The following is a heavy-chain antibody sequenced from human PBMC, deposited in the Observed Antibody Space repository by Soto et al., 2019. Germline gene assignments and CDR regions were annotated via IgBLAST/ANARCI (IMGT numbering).Heavy chain of an antibody. CDR1: GGSFSGYY. V-gene: IGHV4-34*01. CDR2: INHSRST. D-gene: IGHD3-16*02. Sequence: SETLSLTCAVYGGSFSGYYWSWIRQPPGKGLEWIGEINHSRSTNYNPSLKSRVTISVDTSKNQFSLKLSSVTAADTAVYYCARGTIGGAIVLDYWGQGTLVTVSS. J-gene: IGHJ4*02. CDR3: ARGTIGGAIVLDY.